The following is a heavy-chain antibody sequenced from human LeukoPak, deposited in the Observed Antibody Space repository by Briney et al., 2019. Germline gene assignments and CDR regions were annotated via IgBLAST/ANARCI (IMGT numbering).Heavy chain of an antibody. CDR3: AGGTAARGYYYYYMDV. D-gene: IGHD6-6*01. J-gene: IGHJ6*03. CDR2: IIPFFRTT. Sequence: SVTVSCKPYAGTFSSYTISWVRQAAGQGLEWMGGIIPFFRTTTYAQNFQGRVTITTDESTSTAYMELSSLRSEDTAVYYCAGGTAARGYYYYYMDVWGKGTTVTVSS. V-gene: IGHV1-69*05. CDR1: AGTFSSYT.